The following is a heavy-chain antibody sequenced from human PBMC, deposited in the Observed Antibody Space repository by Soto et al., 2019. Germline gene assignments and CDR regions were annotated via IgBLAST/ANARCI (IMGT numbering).Heavy chain of an antibody. CDR3: AKADIVVVPAAIRFDY. CDR2: ISGSGGST. Sequence: EVQLLESGGGLVQPGGSLRLSCAASGFTFSSYAMSWVRQAPGKGLEWVSAISGSGGSTYYADSVKGRFTISRDNSKNTLYLQMNGLRAEDTAVYYCAKADIVVVPAAIRFDYWGQGTLVTVSS. V-gene: IGHV3-23*01. D-gene: IGHD2-2*01. CDR1: GFTFSSYA. J-gene: IGHJ4*02.